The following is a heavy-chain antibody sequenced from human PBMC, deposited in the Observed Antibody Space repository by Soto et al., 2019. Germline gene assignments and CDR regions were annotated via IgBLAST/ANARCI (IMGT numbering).Heavy chain of an antibody. CDR1: GFTFSTFG. CDR2: IWNGRNSE. D-gene: IGHD1-7*01. V-gene: IGHV3-33*01. J-gene: IGHJ4*02. CDR3: VTERRNYEFDY. Sequence: GGSLRLSCAASGFTFSTFGMHWVRQSPGKGLEWVAVIWNGRNSEDYADSVKGRFTISRDNSRNTLYLQMNSLRAEDTDMYYCVTERRNYEFDYWGQGILVTVSS.